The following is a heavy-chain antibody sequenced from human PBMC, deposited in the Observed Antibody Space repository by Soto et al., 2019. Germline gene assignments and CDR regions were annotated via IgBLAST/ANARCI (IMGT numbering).Heavy chain of an antibody. CDR1: GGSISSSSYY. CDR3: ARLQKWELRYFDY. CDR2: IYYSGST. V-gene: IGHV4-39*01. J-gene: IGHJ4*02. D-gene: IGHD1-26*01. Sequence: SETLSLTCTVSGGSISSSSYYWGWIRQPPGKGLEWIGSIYYSGSTYYNPSLKSRVTISVDTSKDQFSLKLSSVTAADTAVYYCARLQKWELRYFDYWGQGTLVTVSS.